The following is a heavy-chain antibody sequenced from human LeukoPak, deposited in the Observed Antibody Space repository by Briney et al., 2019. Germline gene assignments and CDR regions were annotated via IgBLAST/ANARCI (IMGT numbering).Heavy chain of an antibody. V-gene: IGHV3-23*01. CDR1: GFPFSSYA. Sequence: GGSLRLSCAASGFPFSSYAMSWVRQAPGKGLEWVSSIISSGGVTYYADSVKGRFTISGDNSKNTLYLQMNSLRAEDTAVYYCARGRAYVNAFDIWGQGTMVTVSS. CDR2: IISSGGVT. J-gene: IGHJ3*02. D-gene: IGHD2-8*01. CDR3: ARGRAYVNAFDI.